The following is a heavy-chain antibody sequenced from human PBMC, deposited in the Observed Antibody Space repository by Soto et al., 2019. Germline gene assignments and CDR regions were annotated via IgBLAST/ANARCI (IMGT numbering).Heavy chain of an antibody. CDR3: AKDLNRYDYVWGSYRLPDDAFDI. J-gene: IGHJ3*02. D-gene: IGHD3-16*02. V-gene: IGHV3-30*18. Sequence: QVPLVESGGGVVQPGRSLRLSCAASGFTFSSYGMHWVRQAPGKGLEWVAVISYDGSNKYYADSVKGRFTISRDNSKSTLYLQMNSLRAEDTAVYYCAKDLNRYDYVWGSYRLPDDAFDIWGQGTMVTVSS. CDR1: GFTFSSYG. CDR2: ISYDGSNK.